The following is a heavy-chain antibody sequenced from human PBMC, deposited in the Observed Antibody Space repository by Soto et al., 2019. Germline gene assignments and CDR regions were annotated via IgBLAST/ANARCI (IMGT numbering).Heavy chain of an antibody. CDR3: ARERGRGGANPRYYYYGMDV. CDR2: ISAYNGNT. D-gene: IGHD1-26*01. J-gene: IGHJ6*02. Sequence: QVQLVQSGAEVKKPGASVKVSCKASGYTFTSYGISWVRQAPGQGLEWMGWISAYNGNTNYAQTLQGRVTMTTDTSTSTAYMERRSLRSDATAVYYCARERGRGGANPRYYYYGMDVWGQGTTVTVSS. V-gene: IGHV1-18*01. CDR1: GYTFTSYG.